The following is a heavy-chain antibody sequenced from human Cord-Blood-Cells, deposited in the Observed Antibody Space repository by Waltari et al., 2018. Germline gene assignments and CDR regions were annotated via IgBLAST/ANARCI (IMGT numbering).Heavy chain of an antibody. J-gene: IGHJ5*02. CDR2: IYYSGRT. Sequence: QLQLQESGPGLVKPSETLSLTCTVSGGSISSSSYYWGWIRQPPGKGLEWIGSIYYSGRTDYNPSLKSRVTISVDTSKNQFSLKLSSVTAADTAVYYCARRVRDGHYNWFDPWGQGTLVTVSS. CDR3: ARRVRDGHYNWFDP. CDR1: GGSISSSSYY. V-gene: IGHV4-39*01.